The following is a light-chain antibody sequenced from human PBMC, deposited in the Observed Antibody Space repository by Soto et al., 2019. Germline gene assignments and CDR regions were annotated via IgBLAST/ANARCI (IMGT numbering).Light chain of an antibody. Sequence: EIVITQSPATLSVSPGETATLSCRASQSIHDKLAWYQQKPGQTPRLLIYDASTRATGIPGSFSGSGSGTEFTLTISSLQSEDFAVYYCQQYGNSATFGQGTRLEIK. CDR2: DAS. V-gene: IGKV3-15*01. J-gene: IGKJ5*01. CDR1: QSIHDK. CDR3: QQYGNSAT.